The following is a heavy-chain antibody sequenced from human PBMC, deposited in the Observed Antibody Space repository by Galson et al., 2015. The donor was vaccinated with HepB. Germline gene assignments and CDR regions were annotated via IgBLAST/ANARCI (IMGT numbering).Heavy chain of an antibody. CDR2: INPSGGST. J-gene: IGHJ3*02. V-gene: IGHV1-46*01. CDR3: ATYYVDIVATTRFAFDI. D-gene: IGHD5-12*01. Sequence: SVKVSCKASGYTFTSYYMHWVRQAPGQGLEWMGIINPSGGSTSYAQKFQGGVTMTRDTSTSTVYMGLSSLRSEDTAVYYCATYYVDIVATTRFAFDIWGQGTMVTVSS. CDR1: GYTFTSYY.